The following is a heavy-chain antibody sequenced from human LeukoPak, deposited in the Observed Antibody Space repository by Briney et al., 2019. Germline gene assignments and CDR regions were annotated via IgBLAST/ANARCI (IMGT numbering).Heavy chain of an antibody. CDR1: GGTFSSYA. CDR3: ARDRWGVVVPAAIDAFDI. J-gene: IGHJ3*02. D-gene: IGHD2-2*02. Sequence: ASVKVSCKASGGTFSSYAISWVRQAPGQGLEWMGGIIPIFGTANYAQKFQGRVTITADESTSTAYMELSRLRSEDTAVYYCARDRWGVVVPAAIDAFDIWGQGTMVTVSS. CDR2: IIPIFGTA. V-gene: IGHV1-69*13.